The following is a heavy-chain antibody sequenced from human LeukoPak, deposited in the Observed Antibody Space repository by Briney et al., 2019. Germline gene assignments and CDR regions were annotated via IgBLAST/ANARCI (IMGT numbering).Heavy chain of an antibody. J-gene: IGHJ4*02. Sequence: GGSLRLSCAASGFTFTNAWMNWVRQAPGKGLEWVARIKSKADGETIDYAAPVKGRFTFSRDDSKNMLYLQMNSLKSEDTAVYYCSTLTSRGLSDSWGQGTLVTVSS. D-gene: IGHD1-20*01. CDR1: GFTFTNAW. CDR2: IKSKADGETI. CDR3: STLTSRGLSDS. V-gene: IGHV3-15*07.